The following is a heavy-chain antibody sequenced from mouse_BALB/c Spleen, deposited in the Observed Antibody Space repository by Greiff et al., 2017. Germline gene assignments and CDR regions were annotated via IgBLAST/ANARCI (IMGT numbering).Heavy chain of an antibody. Sequence: VQLQQSGPGLVKPSQSLSLTCTVTGYSITSDYAWNWIRQFPGNILEWMGYISYSGSTSYNPSLKSRISITRDTSKNQFFLQLNSVTTEDTATYYCAIYGSPYWGQGTTLTVSA. D-gene: IGHD1-1*01. CDR2: ISYSGST. CDR1: GYSITSDYA. J-gene: IGHJ2*01. CDR3: AIYGSPY. V-gene: IGHV3-2*02.